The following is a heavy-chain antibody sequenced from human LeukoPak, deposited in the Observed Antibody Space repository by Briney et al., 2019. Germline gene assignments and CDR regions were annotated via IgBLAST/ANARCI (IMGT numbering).Heavy chain of an antibody. J-gene: IGHJ4*02. CDR2: INPNSGGT. CDR1: GYTFTGYY. Sequence: ASVKVSCKASGYTFTGYYMHWVRQAPGQGLEWMGWINPNSGGTNYAQKFQGRVTMTRDTSISTAYMELSSLRAEDTAVYYCARVNDGSGSYYDPTFDYWGQGTLVTVSS. D-gene: IGHD3-10*01. CDR3: ARVNDGSGSYYDPTFDY. V-gene: IGHV1-2*02.